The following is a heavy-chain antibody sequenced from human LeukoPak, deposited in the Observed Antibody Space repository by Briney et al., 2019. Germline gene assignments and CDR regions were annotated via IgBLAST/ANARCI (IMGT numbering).Heavy chain of an antibody. Sequence: GRSLRLSCAASGFTFSSYAMHWVRQAPGKGLEWVAVISYDGSNKYYADSVKGRFTISRDNSKNTLYLQMNSLRAEDTAVYYCARDTMHTYYYGSGSYYNWGQGTLVTVSS. CDR2: ISYDGSNK. D-gene: IGHD3-10*01. V-gene: IGHV3-30-3*01. CDR1: GFTFSSYA. CDR3: ARDTMHTYYYGSGSYYN. J-gene: IGHJ4*02.